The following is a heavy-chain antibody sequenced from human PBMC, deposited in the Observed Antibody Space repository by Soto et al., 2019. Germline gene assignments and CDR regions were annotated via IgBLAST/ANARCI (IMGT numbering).Heavy chain of an antibody. Sequence: GGSLRLSCAASGFTFSSYSMNWVRQAPGKGLEWVSSISSSSSYIYYADSVKGRFTISRDNAKNSLYLQMNSLRAEDTAVYYCARDRSSHHSNAGDYWGQGTLVTVSS. D-gene: IGHD4-4*01. V-gene: IGHV3-21*01. CDR2: ISSSSSYI. CDR3: ARDRSSHHSNAGDY. CDR1: GFTFSSYS. J-gene: IGHJ4*02.